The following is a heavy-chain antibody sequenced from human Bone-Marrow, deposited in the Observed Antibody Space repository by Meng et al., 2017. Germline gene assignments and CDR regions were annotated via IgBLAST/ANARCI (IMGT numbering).Heavy chain of an antibody. Sequence: GESLKISCAASGFTFSNAWMRWIRQAPGKGLEWVGRIKSKTDGGTTDYAAPVQGRFTISSDDSKNTLYLQMNSLQTEDAAVYYYMADASTVAPHYYYGMDIWGQGTMVTVSS. D-gene: IGHD4-23*01. CDR1: GFTFSNAW. V-gene: IGHV3-15*01. J-gene: IGHJ6*02. CDR3: MADASTVAPHYYYGMDI. CDR2: IKSKTDGGTT.